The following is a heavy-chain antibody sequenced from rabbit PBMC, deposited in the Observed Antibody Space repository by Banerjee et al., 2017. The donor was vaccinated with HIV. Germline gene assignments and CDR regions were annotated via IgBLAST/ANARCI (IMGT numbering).Heavy chain of an antibody. D-gene: IGHD4-2*01. CDR2: IGTADGNT. V-gene: IGHV1S45*01. CDR3: ARRADYAGGGNFNL. Sequence: QEQLVESGGDLVKPGASLTLTCTASGFSFSSVYDMCWVRQAPGKGLEWIACIGTADGNTFYANWAKGRFTISKTPSTTVTLQMTGLTAADTATYFCARRADYAGGGNFNLWGQGTLVTVS. J-gene: IGHJ4*01. CDR1: GFSFSSVYD.